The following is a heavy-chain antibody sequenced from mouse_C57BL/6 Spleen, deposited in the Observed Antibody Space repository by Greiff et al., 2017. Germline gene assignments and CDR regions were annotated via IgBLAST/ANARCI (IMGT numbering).Heavy chain of an antibody. CDR3: AKGGWLLDYAMDY. D-gene: IGHD2-3*01. J-gene: IGHJ4*01. Sequence: VQLQQSGPGLVAPSQSLSITCTVSGFSLTSYGVSWVRQPPGKGLEWLGVIWGAGSTTYHSALISRLSISKDNSKSQVFLQLNSLQTDDTATYDCAKGGWLLDYAMDYWGQGTSVTVSS. CDR1: GFSLTSYG. CDR2: IWGAGST. V-gene: IGHV2-3*01.